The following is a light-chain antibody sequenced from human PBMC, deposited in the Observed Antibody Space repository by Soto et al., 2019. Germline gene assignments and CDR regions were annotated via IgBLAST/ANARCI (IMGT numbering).Light chain of an antibody. CDR2: GAS. V-gene: IGKV3-20*01. CDR3: QQYGSSPRT. CDR1: QSVSSSY. J-gene: IGKJ1*01. Sequence: EIVLTQSRGTLSLSPGERATLSCRASQSVSSSYLAWYQHGASSRATGIPDRFSGSGSGTDFTLTISRLEPEDFAVYYCQQYGSSPRTFGQGTKVEIK.